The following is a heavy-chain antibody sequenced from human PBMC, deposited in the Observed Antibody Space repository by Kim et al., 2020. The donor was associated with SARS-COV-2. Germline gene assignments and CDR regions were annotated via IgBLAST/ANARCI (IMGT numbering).Heavy chain of an antibody. D-gene: IGHD6-13*01. J-gene: IGHJ5*02. CDR2: ISYDGSNK. CDR1: GFTFSSYG. CDR3: AKDNWANGGSSSCSWFDP. Sequence: GGSLRLSCAASGFTFSSYGMHWVRQAPGKGLEWVAVISYDGSNKYYADSVKGRFTISRDNSKNTMYLQMNSLRAEDTAVYYCAKDNWANGGSSSCSWFDP. V-gene: IGHV3-30*18.